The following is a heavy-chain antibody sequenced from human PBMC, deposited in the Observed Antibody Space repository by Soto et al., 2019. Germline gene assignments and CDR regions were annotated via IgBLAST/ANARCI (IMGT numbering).Heavy chain of an antibody. V-gene: IGHV3-23*01. CDR3: TKAWGDY. J-gene: IGHJ4*02. CDR2: ISGAGGST. CDR1: GFTFSTYL. D-gene: IGHD3-16*01. Sequence: EAQVLESGGGLVQPGGSLRLSCLASGFTFSTYLMGWVRQAPGKGLEWVSGISGAGGSTSYADSVKGRFTISRDNSKNTLYLQMNSLRAEDTAAYYCTKAWGDYWGQGTLVTVSS.